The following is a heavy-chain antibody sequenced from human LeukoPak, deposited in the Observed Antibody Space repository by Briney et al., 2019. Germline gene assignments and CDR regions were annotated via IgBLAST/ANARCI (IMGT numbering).Heavy chain of an antibody. CDR2: ITYNGGST. CDR3: VKDLNRTVTTGDY. Sequence: PGGSLRLSCSASGFTFSSYAMHWVRQAPGKGLEYVSGITYNGGSTYYADSVKGRFTISRDNSKNTLYLEMSSLRAEDTAVYYCVKDLNRTVTTGDYWGQGTLVTVSS. J-gene: IGHJ4*02. CDR1: GFTFSSYA. D-gene: IGHD4-17*01. V-gene: IGHV3-64D*06.